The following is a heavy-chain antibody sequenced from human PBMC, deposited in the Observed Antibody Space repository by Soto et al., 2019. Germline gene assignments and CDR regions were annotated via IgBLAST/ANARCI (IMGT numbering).Heavy chain of an antibody. D-gene: IGHD3-10*01. J-gene: IGHJ4*02. CDR1: GFTFSSYG. V-gene: IGHV3-64*01. Sequence: EVQLVESGGALVQPGGSLRLSCAASGFTFSSYGMHWVRQAPGKGLEYVSAISNDGGTKYYTKSVKDRFSISRDNSKNTLYLQMGSLRAEDMAVYYCARSYYGSPDYWGQGTRVTVSS. CDR2: ISNDGGTK. CDR3: ARSYYGSPDY.